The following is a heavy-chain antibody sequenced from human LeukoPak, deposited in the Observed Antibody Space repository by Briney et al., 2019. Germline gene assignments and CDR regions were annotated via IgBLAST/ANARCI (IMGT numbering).Heavy chain of an antibody. CDR1: GFTFSSYW. D-gene: IGHD6-19*01. CDR2: IKQDGSEI. Sequence: GGSLRLSCAASGFTFSSYWMSWVRQAPGKGLEWVAHIKQDGSEIYYVDSVKGRFTISRNNAKNSLYLQMDSLRAEDTAVYYCASWSSGSPPTNIWGQGSLVTVSS. V-gene: IGHV3-7*01. CDR3: ASWSSGSPPTNI. J-gene: IGHJ4*02.